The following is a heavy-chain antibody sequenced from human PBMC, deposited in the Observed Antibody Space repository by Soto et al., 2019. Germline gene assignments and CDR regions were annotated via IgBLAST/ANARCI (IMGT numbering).Heavy chain of an antibody. D-gene: IGHD3-3*01. CDR3: ASCFWSGYHV. V-gene: IGHV4-30-2*01. J-gene: IGHJ4*02. CDR2: IYHSGST. CDR1: GGSISSGGYS. Sequence: PSETLSLTCAVSGGSISSGGYSWSWIRQPPGKGLEWIGYIYHSGSTYYNPSLKSRVTISVDRSKNQFSLRLSSVTAADTAVYYCASCFWSGYHVWGQGTLVTVSS.